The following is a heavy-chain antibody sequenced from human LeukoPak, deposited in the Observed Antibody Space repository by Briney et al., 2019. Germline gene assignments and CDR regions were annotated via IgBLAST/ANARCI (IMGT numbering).Heavy chain of an antibody. CDR3: VRDVRRLQLSTYFFYF. Sequence: ASVKVSCKASGYVFTSYGISWVRKAPGQGLEWMGWISSHTGDTSYAQRFQDRVTMTTETSTTTAYLDLRSLRFDDTAVYYCVRDVRRLQLSTYFFYFWGQGTLVSVSS. CDR2: ISSHTGDT. J-gene: IGHJ4*02. CDR1: GYVFTSYG. V-gene: IGHV1-18*01. D-gene: IGHD4-17*01.